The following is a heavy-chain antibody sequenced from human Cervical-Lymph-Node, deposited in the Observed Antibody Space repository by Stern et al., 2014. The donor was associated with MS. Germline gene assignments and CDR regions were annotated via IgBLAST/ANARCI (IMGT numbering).Heavy chain of an antibody. D-gene: IGHD3-3*01. J-gene: IGHJ4*02. CDR1: GGSISSTNYY. Sequence: QLQLQESGPGLVKPSETLSLTCTVSGGSISSTNYYWTWIRQPPGKGLEWIGSIYSSGTTYSSPSLKSRVTISLGTSKHQFSLTLSSVTAADTAVYYCARRVFGAVYFDYWGQGTLVTVSS. CDR3: ARRVFGAVYFDY. CDR2: IYSSGTT. V-gene: IGHV4-39*01.